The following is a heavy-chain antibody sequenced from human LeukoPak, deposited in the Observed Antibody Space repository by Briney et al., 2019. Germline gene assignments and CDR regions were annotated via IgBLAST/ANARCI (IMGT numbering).Heavy chain of an antibody. V-gene: IGHV3-30-3*01. CDR1: GFTFSSYA. D-gene: IGHD3-10*01. J-gene: IGHJ4*02. Sequence: GSLRLSCAASGFTFSSYAMHWVRQAPGKGLEWVAVISYDGSNKYYADSVKGRFTISRDNSKNTLYLQMNSLRAEDTAVYYCARAEDVITMVRGVLDYWGQGTLVTVSS. CDR3: ARAEDVITMVRGVLDY. CDR2: ISYDGSNK.